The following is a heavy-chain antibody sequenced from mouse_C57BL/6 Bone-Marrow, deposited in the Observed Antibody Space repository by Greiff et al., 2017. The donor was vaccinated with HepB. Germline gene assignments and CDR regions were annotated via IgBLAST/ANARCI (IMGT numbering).Heavy chain of an antibody. CDR2: IYPSDSET. D-gene: IGHD1-1*01. CDR1: GYTFTSYW. J-gene: IGHJ4*01. Sequence: QVQLQQPGAELVRPGSSVKLSCKASGYTFTSYWMDWVKQRPGQGLEWIGNIYPSDSETHYNQKFKDKATLTVDKSSSTAYMQLSSLTSEDSAVYYGARSRDYYGSSYPRLQAMDYWGQGTSVTVSS. CDR3: ARSRDYYGSSYPRLQAMDY. V-gene: IGHV1-61*01.